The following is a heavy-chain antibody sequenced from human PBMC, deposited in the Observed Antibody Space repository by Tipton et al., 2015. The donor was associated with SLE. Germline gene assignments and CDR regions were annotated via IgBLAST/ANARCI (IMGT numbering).Heavy chain of an antibody. CDR1: GGSFSGYY. CDR3: AGGEWAYNWFDP. Sequence: TLSLTCAVYGGSFSGYYWSWIRQPPGKGLEWIGEINHSGSTNYNPSLKSRVTISVDTSKNQFSLKLSSVTAADTAVYYCAGGEWAYNWFDPWGQGTLVTVPS. V-gene: IGHV4-34*01. CDR2: INHSGST. D-gene: IGHD3-3*01. J-gene: IGHJ5*02.